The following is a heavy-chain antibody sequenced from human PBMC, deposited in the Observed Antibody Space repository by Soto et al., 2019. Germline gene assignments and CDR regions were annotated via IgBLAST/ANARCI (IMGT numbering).Heavy chain of an antibody. CDR3: AGGAGGSTWFDY. J-gene: IGHJ4*02. Sequence: QVQLQESGPGQVKPSQTLSLTCTVSGGSISNGDYFWNWIRQPPGKGLEWIGYIYYSGSTYYNPSLKSRVTISLDMSKNHYSLKLTSVTAADTAVYYCAGGAGGSTWFDYWGQRTLVTVSS. D-gene: IGHD6-13*01. CDR2: IYYSGST. CDR1: GGSISNGDYF. V-gene: IGHV4-30-4*01.